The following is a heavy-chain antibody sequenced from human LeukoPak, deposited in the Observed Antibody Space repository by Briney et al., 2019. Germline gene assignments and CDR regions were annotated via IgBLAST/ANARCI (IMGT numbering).Heavy chain of an antibody. D-gene: IGHD2-15*01. Sequence: PGGSLRLSCAASGFTFSDYYINWIRQALGKGLQWISYISGSGNIIYYADSVKGRFTISRDNAKKSLYLQMNSLRAEDTAVYFCARQNCSGGSCFSDVDCWGQGTLVTVSS. V-gene: IGHV3-11*01. J-gene: IGHJ4*02. CDR3: ARQNCSGGSCFSDVDC. CDR1: GFTFSDYY. CDR2: ISGSGNII.